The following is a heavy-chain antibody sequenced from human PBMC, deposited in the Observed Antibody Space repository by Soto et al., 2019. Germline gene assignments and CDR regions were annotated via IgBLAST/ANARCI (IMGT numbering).Heavy chain of an antibody. Sequence: PSETLSLTFTLSALSIDTGAYSWSWIRQPPGKGLEWVGSTCPGGDTYSNPSLTGRVTISVDRPRNQFSLNLTSVTAADTAVYYCAYLGGYRYYFDSWGQGILVTV. CDR1: ALSIDTGAYS. V-gene: IGHV4-30-2*01. D-gene: IGHD2-15*01. CDR2: TCPGGDT. J-gene: IGHJ4*02. CDR3: AYLGGYRYYFDS.